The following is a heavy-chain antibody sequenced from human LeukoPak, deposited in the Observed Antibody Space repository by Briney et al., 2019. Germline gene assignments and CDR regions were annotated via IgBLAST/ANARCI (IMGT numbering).Heavy chain of an antibody. V-gene: IGHV4-39*07. CDR2: INHSGST. CDR3: ARAENTATILY. J-gene: IGHJ4*02. Sequence: SETLSLTCTVSGGSISSGGYYWSWIRQPPGKGLEWIGEINHSGSTNYNPSLKSRVTISVDTSKNQFSLKLSSVTAADTAVYYCARAENTATILYWGQGALVTVSS. CDR1: GGSISSGGYY. D-gene: IGHD5-18*01.